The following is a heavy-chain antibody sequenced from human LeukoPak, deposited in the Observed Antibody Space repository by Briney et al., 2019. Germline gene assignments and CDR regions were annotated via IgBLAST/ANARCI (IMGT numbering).Heavy chain of an antibody. D-gene: IGHD6-13*01. CDR3: AKSIAAAATTFGY. CDR2: IYYSGSP. Sequence: SETLSLTCTVSGGSISSGGYYWSWIRQHPGKGLEWIGYIYYSGSPYYNPSLKSRVTISVDTSKNQFSLKLSSVTAADTAVYYCAKSIAAAATTFGYWGQGTLVTVSS. V-gene: IGHV4-31*03. CDR1: GGSISSGGYY. J-gene: IGHJ4*02.